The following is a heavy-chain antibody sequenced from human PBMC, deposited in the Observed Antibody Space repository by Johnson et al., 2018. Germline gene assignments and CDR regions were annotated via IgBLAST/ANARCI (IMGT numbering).Heavy chain of an antibody. CDR3: VKDIVAGGAGGAFDI. CDR2: ISWNSGTI. V-gene: IGHV3-9*01. Sequence: VQLVESGGGLVQPGRSLRLSCVASGFIFNDYAMTWVRQAPGKGLEWVSGISWNSGTIDYGDSVKGGFSISRDNAKNSLYLKMNSLRPEDTAFYYWVKDIVAGGAGGAFDIWGQGTMVTVSS. D-gene: IGHD6-13*01. CDR1: GFIFNDYA. J-gene: IGHJ3*02.